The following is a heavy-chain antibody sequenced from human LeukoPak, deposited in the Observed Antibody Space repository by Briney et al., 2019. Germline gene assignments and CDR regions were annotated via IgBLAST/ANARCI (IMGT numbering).Heavy chain of an antibody. J-gene: IGHJ4*02. Sequence: GGSLRLSCAASGFTFSYYWMHWVRQAPGKGLVWVSRINSDGSSTSYADSVKGRFTISRDNAKNTLYLQMNSLRAEDTAVYYCARDSGLSGYDLLDYWGPGTLVTVSP. V-gene: IGHV3-74*01. CDR2: INSDGSST. D-gene: IGHD5-12*01. CDR3: ARDSGLSGYDLLDY. CDR1: GFTFSYYW.